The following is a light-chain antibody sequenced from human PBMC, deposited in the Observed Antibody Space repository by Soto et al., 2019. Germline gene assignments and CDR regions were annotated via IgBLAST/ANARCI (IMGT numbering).Light chain of an antibody. V-gene: IGKV1-5*03. Sequence: DIQMTQSPSTLSASIGDRVTITCRASQSLSSWLAWYQQKPGKAPKLLIYKASNLESGVPSRFRGSGSGTEFTLTISSLQPDDFATYYCQQYKSFPWTFGQGTKVEIK. CDR1: QSLSSW. CDR2: KAS. J-gene: IGKJ1*01. CDR3: QQYKSFPWT.